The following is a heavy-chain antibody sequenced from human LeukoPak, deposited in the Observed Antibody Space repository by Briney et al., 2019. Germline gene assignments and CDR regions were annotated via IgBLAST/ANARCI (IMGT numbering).Heavy chain of an antibody. Sequence: PGGSLRLSCAASGFTFSSYAMSWVRQAPGKGLEWVSAISGSGGSTYYADSVKGWFTISRDNSKNTLYLQMNSLRAEDTAVYYCAKGAYPSQTPAATPPGPSFDYWGQGTLVTVSS. CDR2: ISGSGGST. J-gene: IGHJ4*02. V-gene: IGHV3-23*01. D-gene: IGHD2-2*01. CDR3: AKGAYPSQTPAATPPGPSFDY. CDR1: GFTFSSYA.